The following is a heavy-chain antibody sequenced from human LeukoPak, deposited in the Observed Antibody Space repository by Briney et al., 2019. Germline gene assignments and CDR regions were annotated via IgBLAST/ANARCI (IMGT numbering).Heavy chain of an antibody. CDR2: IWHDGGNK. D-gene: IGHD2-15*01. CDR3: ASSGIGYCSGGSCPNYFDY. J-gene: IGHJ4*02. Sequence: GGSLRLSCAASGFTFNHYGLHWVRQAPGKGLEWVAFIWHDGGNKYYADSVKGRFTISRDNSKNMFYMQMNSLRAEDTAVYYCASSGIGYCSGGSCPNYFDYWGQGTLVTVSS. V-gene: IGHV3-30*02. CDR1: GFTFNHYG.